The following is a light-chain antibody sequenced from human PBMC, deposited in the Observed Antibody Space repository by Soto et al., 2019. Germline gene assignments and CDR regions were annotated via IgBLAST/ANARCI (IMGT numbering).Light chain of an antibody. Sequence: QSALTQPRSVSGSPGQSVTISCTGTSGDVGDYNYVSWYQQHPGKAPKLMIYDVSKRPSGVPDRFSGSKSGNTASLTISGLQAEDDSDYYCCSYAGSYTVIFGGGTKLTVL. V-gene: IGLV2-11*01. J-gene: IGLJ2*01. CDR3: CSYAGSYTVI. CDR2: DVS. CDR1: SGDVGDYNY.